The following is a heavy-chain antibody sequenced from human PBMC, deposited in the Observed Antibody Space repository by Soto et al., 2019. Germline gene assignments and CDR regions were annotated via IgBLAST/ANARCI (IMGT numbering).Heavy chain of an antibody. CDR1: GGSFMSQA. Sequence: SVKVSCKTSGGSFMSQAISWVRQAPGQGPEWMGGIIPFSGTVTYTQRFQGRLTLTADEPTKTAYMELSSLRSEDTAVYYCARGSYDSYAGFFGMDVWGQVTKVTVSS. CDR2: IIPFSGTV. CDR3: ARGSYDSYAGFFGMDV. J-gene: IGHJ6*02. D-gene: IGHD3-10*01. V-gene: IGHV1-69*13.